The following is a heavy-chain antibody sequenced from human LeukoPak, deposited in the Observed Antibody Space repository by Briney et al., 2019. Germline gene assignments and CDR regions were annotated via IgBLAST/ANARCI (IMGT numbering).Heavy chain of an antibody. Sequence: PSETLSLTCTVSGGSISSYYWGWIRQPPGKGLEWIGYIYYSGSTNYNPSLKSRVTISVDTSKNQFSLKLSSVTAADTAVYYCAREASYSSSWLDYYYGMDVWGQGTTVTVSS. J-gene: IGHJ6*02. D-gene: IGHD6-13*01. CDR3: AREASYSSSWLDYYYGMDV. V-gene: IGHV4-59*01. CDR2: IYYSGST. CDR1: GGSISSYY.